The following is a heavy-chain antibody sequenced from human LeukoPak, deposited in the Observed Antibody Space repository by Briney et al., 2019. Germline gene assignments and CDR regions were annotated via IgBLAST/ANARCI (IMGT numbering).Heavy chain of an antibody. V-gene: IGHV4-34*01. Sequence: GSLRLSCAASGFTFSSYWMSWVRQAPGKGLEWIGEINHSGSTNYNPSLKSRVTISVDTSKNQFSLKLSSVTAADTAVYYCARRKRPLKIFDYWGQGTLVTVSS. J-gene: IGHJ4*02. CDR3: ARRKRPLKIFDY. CDR1: GFTFSSYW. D-gene: IGHD5-24*01. CDR2: INHSGST.